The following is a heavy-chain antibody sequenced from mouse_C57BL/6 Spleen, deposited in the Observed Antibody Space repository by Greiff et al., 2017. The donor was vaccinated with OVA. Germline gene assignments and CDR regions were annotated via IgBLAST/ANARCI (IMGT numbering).Heavy chain of an antibody. D-gene: IGHD1-1*01. V-gene: IGHV1-82*01. J-gene: IGHJ4*01. Sequence: VKLMESGPELVKPGASVKISCKASGYAFSSSWMNWVKQRPGKGLEWIGRIYPGDGDTNYNGKFKGKATLTADKSSSTAYMQLSSLTSEDSAVYFCARGLITTGGAMDYWGQGTSVTVSS. CDR1: GYAFSSSW. CDR2: IYPGDGDT. CDR3: ARGLITTGGAMDY.